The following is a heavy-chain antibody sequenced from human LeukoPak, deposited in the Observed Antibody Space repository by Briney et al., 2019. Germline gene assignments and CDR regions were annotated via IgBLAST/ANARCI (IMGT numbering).Heavy chain of an antibody. V-gene: IGHV1-46*01. CDR2: INPSGGST. Sequence: ASVKVSCKASGYTFTSYDIHWVRQAPGQGLEWMGIINPSGGSTSYAQKFQGRVTMTRDTSTSTVYMELSSLRSEDTAVYYCARGRTRSSSWYGGLLGYWGQGTLVTVSS. CDR1: GYTFTSYD. D-gene: IGHD6-13*01. J-gene: IGHJ4*02. CDR3: ARGRTRSSSWYGGLLGY.